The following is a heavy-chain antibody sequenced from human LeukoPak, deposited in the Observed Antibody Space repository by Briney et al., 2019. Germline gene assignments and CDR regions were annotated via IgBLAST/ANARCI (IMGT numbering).Heavy chain of an antibody. V-gene: IGHV3-33*01. CDR1: GFTFRNHG. Sequence: EMSLRLSCAASGFTFRNHGMHWVRQAPGKGLEWVAVIWYDGSNQYYADSVKGRFTISRDNSKNTLYLQMNSLRAEDTAVYYCARDPSHTIDYWGQGTLVTVSS. CDR2: IWYDGSNQ. J-gene: IGHJ4*02. CDR3: ARDPSHTIDY. D-gene: IGHD2-2*01.